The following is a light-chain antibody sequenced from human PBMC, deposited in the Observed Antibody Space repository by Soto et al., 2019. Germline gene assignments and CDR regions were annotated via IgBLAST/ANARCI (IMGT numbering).Light chain of an antibody. CDR2: GAS. CDR3: QQRSTWPT. J-gene: IGKJ5*01. CDR1: QSVSSN. Sequence: EIVMTQSPATLSVYTGERATLSCRASQSVSSNLAWYQQKPGQAPRLLIYGASTRATGTPARFSGSGSGTDFTLTISSLEPEDFALYYCQQRSTWPTFGQGTRLEIK. V-gene: IGKV3-11*01.